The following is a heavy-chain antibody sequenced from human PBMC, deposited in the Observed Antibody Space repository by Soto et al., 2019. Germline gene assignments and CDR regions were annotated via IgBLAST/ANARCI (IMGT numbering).Heavy chain of an antibody. CDR1: GFTFSSYG. V-gene: IGHV3-30*18. CDR3: AKEVKEEQWLVPVDY. CDR2: ISYDGSNK. D-gene: IGHD6-19*01. Sequence: QVQLVESGGGVVQPGRSLRLSCAASGFTFSSYGMHWVRQAPGKGLEWVAVISYDGSNKYYADSVKGRFTISRDNSKNTLYLQMNSLRAEDTAVYYCAKEVKEEQWLVPVDYWGQGTLVTVSS. J-gene: IGHJ4*02.